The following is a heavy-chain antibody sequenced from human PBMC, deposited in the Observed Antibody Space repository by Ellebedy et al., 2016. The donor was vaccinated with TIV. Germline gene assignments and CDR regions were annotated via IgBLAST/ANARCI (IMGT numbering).Heavy chain of an antibody. CDR1: GFTFSQYY. CDR2: LSGGGSTV. Sequence: PGGSLRLSCTASGFTFSQYYMTWIRQAPGKGLECISYLSGGGSTVYDADSVEGRFTISRDNAKSSLFLQMDSLGAEDTAVYYCARGGASSSRYWRNWGQGALVTVSS. J-gene: IGHJ4*02. D-gene: IGHD6-13*01. V-gene: IGHV3-11*04. CDR3: ARGGASSSRYWRN.